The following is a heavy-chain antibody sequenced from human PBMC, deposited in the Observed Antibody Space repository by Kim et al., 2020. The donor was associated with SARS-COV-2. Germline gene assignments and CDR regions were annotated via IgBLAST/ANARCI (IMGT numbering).Heavy chain of an antibody. CDR1: GGTFSSYA. CDR2: IIPIFGTA. Sequence: SVKVSCKASGGTFSSYAISWVRQAPGQGLEWMGGIIPIFGTANYAQKFQGRVTITADESTSTAYMELSSLRSEDTAVYYCASLYRDIIYPDVWGQGTTVTVSS. V-gene: IGHV1-69*13. CDR3: ASLYRDIIYPDV. D-gene: IGHD2-15*01. J-gene: IGHJ6*02.